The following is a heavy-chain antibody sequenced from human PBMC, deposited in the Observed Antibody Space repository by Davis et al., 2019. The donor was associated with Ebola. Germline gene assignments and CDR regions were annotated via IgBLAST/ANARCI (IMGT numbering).Heavy chain of an antibody. CDR1: GYTFTSYA. J-gene: IGHJ6*04. CDR3: AKGGSGWPSDYSYGMGV. D-gene: IGHD6-19*01. Sequence: AASVKVSCKASGYTFTSYAMNWVRQAPGQGLEWMGGIIPIFGTANYAQKFQGRVTITADESTSTAYMELSSLRSEDTAVYYCAKGGSGWPSDYSYGMGVWGKGTTVTVSS. CDR2: IIPIFGTA. V-gene: IGHV1-69*13.